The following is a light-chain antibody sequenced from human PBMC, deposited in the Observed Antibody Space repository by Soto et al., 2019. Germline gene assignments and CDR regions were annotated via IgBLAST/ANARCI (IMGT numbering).Light chain of an antibody. CDR3: QQYGSSLQT. J-gene: IGKJ1*01. CDR1: QSVSSSH. CDR2: GAS. V-gene: IGKV3-20*01. Sequence: NVLTQSPGTLSLSPGERGTLSCRASQSVSSSHLAWYQQKPGLAPRLLIYGASIRATGIPDRFNGSGSGTDFTLTISRLEPEDFAVYYCQQYGSSLQTFGQGTKV.